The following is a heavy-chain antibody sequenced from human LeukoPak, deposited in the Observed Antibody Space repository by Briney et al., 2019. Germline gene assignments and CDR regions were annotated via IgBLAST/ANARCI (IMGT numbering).Heavy chain of an antibody. D-gene: IGHD6-19*01. CDR2: IYTSGST. CDR1: GGSISSGSYY. V-gene: IGHV4-61*02. J-gene: IGHJ6*03. Sequence: SQTLSLTCTVSGGSISSGSYYWSWIRQPAGKGLEWIGRIYTSGSTNYNPYLKSRVTISVDTSKNQFSLKLSSVTAADTAVYYCARVRVAGTNYMDVWGKGTTVTVSS. CDR3: ARVRVAGTNYMDV.